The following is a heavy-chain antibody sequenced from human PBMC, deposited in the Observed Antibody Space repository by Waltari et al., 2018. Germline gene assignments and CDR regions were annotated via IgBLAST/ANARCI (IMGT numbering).Heavy chain of an antibody. Sequence: QVQLVQSGAEVKKPGASVKVSCKASGYTFTGYYMHWVRQAPGQGLEWMGWINPNSGGTNYEQKFQGWVTMTRDTSISTAYMELSRLRSDDTAVYYCARASYDFWSGYTGPFDYWGQGTLVTVSS. J-gene: IGHJ4*02. CDR2: INPNSGGT. CDR1: GYTFTGYY. D-gene: IGHD3-3*01. CDR3: ARASYDFWSGYTGPFDY. V-gene: IGHV1-2*04.